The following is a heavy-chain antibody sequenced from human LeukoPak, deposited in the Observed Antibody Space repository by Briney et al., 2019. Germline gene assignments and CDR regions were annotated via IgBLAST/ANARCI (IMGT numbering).Heavy chain of an antibody. CDR1: GGSFSDYY. D-gene: IGHD4-17*01. J-gene: IGHJ5*02. Sequence: SETLSLTCAVYGGSFSDYYWSWIRQPPGKGLEWIGEINHSGSTNYSPSLKSRVTISVDTSKKQLSLKLSSVTAADTAVYYCARHYFSTLTTLLRGVKKQKSRFDPWGQGTLVTVSS. CDR2: INHSGST. V-gene: IGHV4-34*01. CDR3: ARHYFSTLTTLLRGVKKQKSRFDP.